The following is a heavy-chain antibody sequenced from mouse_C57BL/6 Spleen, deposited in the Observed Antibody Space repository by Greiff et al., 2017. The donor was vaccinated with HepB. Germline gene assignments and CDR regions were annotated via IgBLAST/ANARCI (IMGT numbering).Heavy chain of an antibody. D-gene: IGHD1-1*01. Sequence: QVQLKQPGTELVKPGASVKLSCKASGYTFTSYWMHWVKQRPGQGLEWIGRIDPNSGGTKYNEKFKSKATLTVDKPSSTAYMQLSSLTSEDSAVYYCARTPYYYGSSLFDYWGQGTTLTVSS. CDR1: GYTFTSYW. CDR2: IDPNSGGT. CDR3: ARTPYYYGSSLFDY. J-gene: IGHJ2*01. V-gene: IGHV1-72*01.